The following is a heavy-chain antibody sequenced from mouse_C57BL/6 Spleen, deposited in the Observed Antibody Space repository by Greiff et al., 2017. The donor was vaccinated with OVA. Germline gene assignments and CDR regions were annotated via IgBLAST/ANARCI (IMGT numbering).Heavy chain of an antibody. CDR3: TSPSYSYGSSYGFDY. CDR2: IRNKANNHAT. V-gene: IGHV6-6*01. D-gene: IGHD1-1*01. Sequence: EVKVEESGGGLVQPGGSMKLSCAASGFTFSDAWMDWVRQSPEQGLEWVAEIRNKANNHATYYAESVKGRFTISRDDSKSSFYLQMNSLRAEDTGIDYCTSPSYSYGSSYGFDYWGQGTSLTVSS. J-gene: IGHJ2*02. CDR1: GFTFSDAW.